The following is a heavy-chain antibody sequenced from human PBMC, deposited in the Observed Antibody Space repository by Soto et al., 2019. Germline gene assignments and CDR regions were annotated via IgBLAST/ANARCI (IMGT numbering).Heavy chain of an antibody. Sequence: SETLSLTCTVSGDSISSGGSYWSWIRQRPGKGLEWIGYIFYSGSFYYTPSLKGRVMISPDTAKNQFSLRLTSVTAADTAVYYCAKDTVVVPAAGDAFEIWGLGTLVTVSS. CDR1: GDSISSGGSY. J-gene: IGHJ3*02. V-gene: IGHV4-31*03. CDR3: AKDTVVVPAAGDAFEI. D-gene: IGHD2-2*01. CDR2: IFYSGSF.